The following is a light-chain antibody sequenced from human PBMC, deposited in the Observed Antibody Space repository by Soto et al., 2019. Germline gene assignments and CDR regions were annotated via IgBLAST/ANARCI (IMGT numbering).Light chain of an antibody. CDR3: QVWDSSSEHVV. V-gene: IGLV3-21*04. CDR2: YDS. Sequence: SYELTQPPLVSVAPGKTARITCGGNNIGSKSVHWYQQKPGQAPVLVIYYDSDRPSGIPERFSGSNSGNTATLTISRVEAGDEADYYCQVWDSSSEHVVFGGGTKLTVL. CDR1: NIGSKS. J-gene: IGLJ2*01.